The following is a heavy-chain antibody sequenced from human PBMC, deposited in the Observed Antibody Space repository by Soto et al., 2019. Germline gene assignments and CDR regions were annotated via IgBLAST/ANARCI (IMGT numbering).Heavy chain of an antibody. D-gene: IGHD2-8*01. Sequence: GGSLRLSCAASGFTFSSYSMNWVRQAPGKGLEWVSSISSSSSYIYYADSVKGRFTISRDNSKNTLYLQMNSLRAEDTAVYYCARGMVRGSVHVWQDYWGQGTLVTVSS. J-gene: IGHJ4*02. CDR3: ARGMVRGSVHVWQDY. CDR2: ISSSSSYI. CDR1: GFTFSSYS. V-gene: IGHV3-21*01.